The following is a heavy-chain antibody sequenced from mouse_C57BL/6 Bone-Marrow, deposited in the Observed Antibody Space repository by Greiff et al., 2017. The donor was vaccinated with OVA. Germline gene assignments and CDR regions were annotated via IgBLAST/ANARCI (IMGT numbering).Heavy chain of an antibody. Sequence: EVQLVESGPVLVKPGASVKMSCKASGYTFTDYYMNWVKQSHGKSLEWIGVINPYNGGTSYNQKFKGKATLTVDKSSSTAYMELNSLTSEDSAVYYCARRGAYGFAYWGQGTLVTVSA. CDR3: ARRGAYGFAY. J-gene: IGHJ3*01. V-gene: IGHV1-19*01. CDR1: GYTFTDYY. D-gene: IGHD1-1*01. CDR2: INPYNGGT.